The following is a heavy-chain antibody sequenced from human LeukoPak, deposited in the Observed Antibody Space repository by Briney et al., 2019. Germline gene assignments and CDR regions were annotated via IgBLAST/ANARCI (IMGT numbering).Heavy chain of an antibody. CDR1: GVSISSYY. D-gene: IGHD6-13*01. CDR3: ASGIAAAGTPFDY. J-gene: IGHJ4*02. V-gene: IGHV4-59*01. CDR2: IYYSGST. Sequence: SETLSLTCTVSGVSISSYYWSWIRQPPGKGLEWIGYIYYSGSTNHNPSLKSRVTISVDTSKNQFSLKLSSVTAADTAVYYCASGIAAAGTPFDYWGQGTLVTVSS.